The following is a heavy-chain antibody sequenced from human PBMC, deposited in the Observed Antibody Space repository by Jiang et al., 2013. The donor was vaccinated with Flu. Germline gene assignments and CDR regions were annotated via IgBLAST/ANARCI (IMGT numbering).Heavy chain of an antibody. J-gene: IGHJ4*02. Sequence: AISGDSIFDNSATWNWIRQSPSRGLEWLGRTYYRSKWYDDYALSVKSRITINPDTSKNQFSLHLNSVTPEDTAVYYCASGGDGSGSYFAHDYWGQGTLVTVSS. D-gene: IGHD3-10*01. CDR3: ASGGDGSGSYFAHDY. V-gene: IGHV6-1*01. CDR1: GDSIFDNSAT. CDR2: TYYRSKWYD.